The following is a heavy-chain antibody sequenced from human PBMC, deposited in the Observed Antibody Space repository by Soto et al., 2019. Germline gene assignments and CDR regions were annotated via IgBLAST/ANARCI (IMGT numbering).Heavy chain of an antibody. CDR2: INHSGST. D-gene: IGHD2-15*01. J-gene: IGHJ4*02. V-gene: IGHV4-34*01. Sequence: SETLSLTCAVYGGSFSGYYWSWIRQPPGKGLEWIGEINHSGSTNYNPSLKSRVTISVDTSKNQFSLKLSSVTAADTAVYYCASSGGSCYLNNHHHCPTFDYWGQGTLVTISS. CDR1: GGSFSGYY. CDR3: ASSGGSCYLNNHHHCPTFDY.